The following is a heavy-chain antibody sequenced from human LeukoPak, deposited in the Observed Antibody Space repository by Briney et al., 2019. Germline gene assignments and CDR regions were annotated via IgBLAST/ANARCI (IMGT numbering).Heavy chain of an antibody. CDR1: GGSISSGGYS. D-gene: IGHD3-22*01. V-gene: IGHV4-30-2*01. CDR2: IYHTGST. CDR3: ARGNYYDTSGYLPGAFDI. J-gene: IGHJ3*02. Sequence: PSQTLSLTCAVSGGSISSGGYSWSWIRQPPGKGLEWIGYIYHTGSTYYNPSLKSRVTISVDRSKNQFSLKLSSLTAADTAVYYCARGNYYDTSGYLPGAFDIWGQGTMVTVSS.